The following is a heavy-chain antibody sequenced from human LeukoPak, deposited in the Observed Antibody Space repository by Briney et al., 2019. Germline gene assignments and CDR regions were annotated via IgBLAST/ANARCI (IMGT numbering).Heavy chain of an antibody. J-gene: IGHJ3*02. CDR1: GGSFSGYY. D-gene: IGHD3-10*01. CDR2: INHSGST. V-gene: IGHV4-34*01. Sequence: SETLSLTCAVYGGSFSGYYWSWIRQPPGKGLEWIGEINHSGSTNYNPSLKSRVTISVGTSKNQFSLKLSSVTAADTAVYYRARDGDYTFDIWGQGTVVTVSS. CDR3: ARDGDYTFDI.